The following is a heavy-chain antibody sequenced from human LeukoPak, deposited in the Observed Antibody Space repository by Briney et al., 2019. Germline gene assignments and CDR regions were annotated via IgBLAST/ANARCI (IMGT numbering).Heavy chain of an antibody. CDR1: GFHFSFYA. D-gene: IGHD2-15*01. CDR2: ISGSGGTT. J-gene: IGHJ3*02. Sequence: GGSLRLSCAASGFHFSFYAMNWVRQAPGKGLEWVSVISGSGGTTDYADSVKGRFTISRDNSKNTLYLQMNGLRAEDTAVYYCARKYCSGVSCNPTTWAFDIWGQGTTVTVSS. CDR3: ARKYCSGVSCNPTTWAFDI. V-gene: IGHV3-23*01.